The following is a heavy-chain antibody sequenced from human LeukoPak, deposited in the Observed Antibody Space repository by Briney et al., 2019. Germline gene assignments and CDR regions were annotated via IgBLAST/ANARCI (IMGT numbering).Heavy chain of an antibody. J-gene: IGHJ5*02. Sequence: GGSLRLSCAASGFTFSSYGMHWVRQAPGKGLEWVAFIRYDGSNKYYADSVKGRFTISRDNSKNTLYLQMNSLRAEDTAVYYCAKTHNYYDSPPFMGFDPWGQGTLVTVSS. CDR1: GFTFSSYG. CDR3: AKTHNYYDSPPFMGFDP. CDR2: IRYDGSNK. D-gene: IGHD3-22*01. V-gene: IGHV3-30*02.